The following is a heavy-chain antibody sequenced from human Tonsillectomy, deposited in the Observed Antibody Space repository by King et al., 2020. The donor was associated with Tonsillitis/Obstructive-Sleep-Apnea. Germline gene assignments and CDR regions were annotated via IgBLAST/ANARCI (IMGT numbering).Heavy chain of an antibody. Sequence: QLVQSGAEAKKPGESLSISCKGSGYTFMDYWITWVRQMPGKGLEWVGRIDPSDSYTNYSPYFEGHVTMSTDNSVSTASLQWRSLTASDSGIYYCARGEVTGTLGEFDSWGPGTLVTVSS. D-gene: IGHD1-7*01. V-gene: IGHV5-10-1*01. J-gene: IGHJ4*02. CDR1: GYTFMDYW. CDR3: ARGEVTGTLGEFDS. CDR2: IDPSDSYT.